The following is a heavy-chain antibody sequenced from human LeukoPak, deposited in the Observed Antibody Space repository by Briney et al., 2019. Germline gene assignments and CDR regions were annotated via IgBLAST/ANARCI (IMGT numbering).Heavy chain of an antibody. CDR2: IYYSGST. V-gene: IGHV4-31*03. CDR1: GGPISSGGYY. J-gene: IGHJ3*02. D-gene: IGHD3-22*01. Sequence: PSETLSLTCTVSGGPISSGGYYWSWIRQHPGKGLEWIGYIYYSGSTYYNPSLKSRVTISVDTSKNQFSLKLSSVTAADTAVYYCVRAAGYYDSSGLPRPFDIWGQGTMVTVSS. CDR3: VRAAGYYDSSGLPRPFDI.